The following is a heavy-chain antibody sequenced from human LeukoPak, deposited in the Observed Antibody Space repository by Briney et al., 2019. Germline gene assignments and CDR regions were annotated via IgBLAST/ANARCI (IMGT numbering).Heavy chain of an antibody. V-gene: IGHV4-31*03. CDR2: IYYSGST. CDR1: GGSIGSGGYY. Sequence: SETLSLTCTVSGGSIGSGGYYWSWIRQHPEKGLEWFGYIYYSGSTYYNPSLKSRVTISVDTSKNQFSLKLSSVTAADTAVYYCARLLTTVTTSRFDPWGQGTLVTVSS. CDR3: ARLLTTVTTSRFDP. J-gene: IGHJ5*02. D-gene: IGHD4-17*01.